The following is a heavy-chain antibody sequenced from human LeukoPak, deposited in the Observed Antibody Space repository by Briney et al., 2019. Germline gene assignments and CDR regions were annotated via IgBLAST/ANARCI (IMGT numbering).Heavy chain of an antibody. J-gene: IGHJ4*02. Sequence: SETLSLTCAVYGGSCSGYYWSWIRQPPGKRLEWIGEINHSGSTNYNPSLKSRVTISVDTSKNQFSLKLSSVTAADTAVYYCASEGYSYGYSDYWGQGTLVTVSS. CDR3: ASEGYSYGYSDY. D-gene: IGHD5-18*01. V-gene: IGHV4-34*01. CDR1: GGSCSGYY. CDR2: INHSGST.